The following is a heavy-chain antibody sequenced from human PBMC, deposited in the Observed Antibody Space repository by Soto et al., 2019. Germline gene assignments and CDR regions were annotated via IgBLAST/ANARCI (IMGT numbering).Heavy chain of an antibody. Sequence: QVQLQESGPGLVRPSETLSLRCFVSGDSISGFNWWTWVRQSPGQGLEWSGEIFHNGGPKDNPSLTSGVTISVDKSKNQCSLNLTSVTAADTAIYYCERSRYGRFGLDVWGQGTTVAVSS. J-gene: IGHJ6*02. CDR3: ERSRYGRFGLDV. V-gene: IGHV4-4*02. D-gene: IGHD3-16*02. CDR1: GDSISGFNW. CDR2: IFHNGGP.